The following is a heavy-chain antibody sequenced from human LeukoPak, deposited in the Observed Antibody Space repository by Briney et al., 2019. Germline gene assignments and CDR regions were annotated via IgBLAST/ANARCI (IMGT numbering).Heavy chain of an antibody. CDR2: VKQDGSEK. D-gene: IGHD6-13*01. CDR1: GFTFSTYW. J-gene: IGHJ4*02. CDR3: TREAAAGIDY. Sequence: GGSLRLSCAASGFTFSTYWMSWVRQAPGKGLEWVANVKQDGSEKYYLDSVKGRFTISRDNAKNSLYLQMNSLRAEDTAVYFCTREAAAGIDYWGQGTLVTASS. V-gene: IGHV3-7*01.